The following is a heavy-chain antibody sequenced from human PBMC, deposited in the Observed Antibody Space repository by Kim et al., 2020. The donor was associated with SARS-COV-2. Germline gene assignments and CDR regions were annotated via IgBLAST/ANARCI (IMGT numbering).Heavy chain of an antibody. J-gene: IGHJ6*02. CDR1: GFTFSSYS. CDR2: ISSSSSYI. V-gene: IGHV3-21*01. D-gene: IGHD5-12*01. Sequence: GGSLRLSCAASGFTFSSYSMNWVRQAPGKGLEWVSSISSSSSYIYYADSVKGRFTISRDNAKNSLYLQMNSLRAEDTAVYYCARDMTGMATTEAYYYYGMDVWGQGTTVTVSS. CDR3: ARDMTGMATTEAYYYYGMDV.